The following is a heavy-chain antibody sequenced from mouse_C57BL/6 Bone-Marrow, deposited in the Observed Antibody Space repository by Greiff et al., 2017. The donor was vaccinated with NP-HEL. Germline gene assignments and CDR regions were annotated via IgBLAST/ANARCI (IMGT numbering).Heavy chain of an antibody. CDR1: GFTFSSYA. Sequence: EVKLMESGGGLVKPGGSLKLSCAASGFTFSSYAMSWVRQTPEKRLEWVATISDGGSYTYYPDNVKGRFTLSRDNAKNNLYLQMSHLKSEDTAMYYCARDPHYYGSSYWYFDVWGTGTTVTVSS. V-gene: IGHV5-4*01. D-gene: IGHD1-1*01. CDR2: ISDGGSYT. CDR3: ARDPHYYGSSYWYFDV. J-gene: IGHJ1*03.